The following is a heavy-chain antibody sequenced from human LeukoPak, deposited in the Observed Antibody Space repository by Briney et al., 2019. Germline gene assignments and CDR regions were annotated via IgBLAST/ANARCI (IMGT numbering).Heavy chain of an antibody. V-gene: IGHV1-18*01. CDR3: ARGVEY. Sequence: ASVKVSCKASGYTFSNYGISWVRQAPGQGLEWMGWISGYNGDTKHEQKFQGRVTMTTDTSTSTAYMELRSLRSDDTAMYYCARGVEYWGQGTLVTVSS. J-gene: IGHJ4*02. CDR2: ISGYNGDT. CDR1: GYTFSNYG.